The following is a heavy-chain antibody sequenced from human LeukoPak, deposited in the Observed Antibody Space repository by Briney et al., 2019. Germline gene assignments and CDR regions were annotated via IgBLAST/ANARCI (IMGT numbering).Heavy chain of an antibody. CDR2: ISGIRYNI. CDR1: GFTFSTSW. Sequence: PGGSLRLSCAASGFTFSTSWMSWVRQTPGRGLEWVSSISGIRYNIYYADSVKGRFTISRDDAKNSLYLQMNTLRAEDTGVYYCARDMVEATTRGIDYWGQGTLVTVSS. V-gene: IGHV3-21*06. D-gene: IGHD5-12*01. J-gene: IGHJ4*02. CDR3: ARDMVEATTRGIDY.